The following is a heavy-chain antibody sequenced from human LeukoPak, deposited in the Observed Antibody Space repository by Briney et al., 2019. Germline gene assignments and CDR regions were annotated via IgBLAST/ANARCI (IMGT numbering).Heavy chain of an antibody. J-gene: IGHJ3*02. Sequence: PSETLSLTCAVYGGSFSGYYWSWIRQPPGKGLEWIGEINHSGSTNYNPSLKSRVTISVDKSKNQFSLKLSSVTAADTAVYYCARVPTDAFDIWGQGTMVTVSS. CDR1: GGSFSGYY. V-gene: IGHV4-34*01. CDR3: ARVPTDAFDI. CDR2: INHSGST.